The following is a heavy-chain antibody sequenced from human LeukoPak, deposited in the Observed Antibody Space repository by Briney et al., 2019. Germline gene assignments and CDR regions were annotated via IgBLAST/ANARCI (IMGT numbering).Heavy chain of an antibody. J-gene: IGHJ4*02. CDR2: INHSGST. D-gene: IGHD2-15*01. Sequence: SETLSLTCAVYGGSFSGYYWSWIRQPPGKGLEWIGEINHSGSTNYNPSLKSRVTISVDTSKNQFSLKLSSVTAADTAVYYCAGAPPHCSGGSCYTHFDYWGQGTLVTVSS. CDR3: AGAPPHCSGGSCYTHFDY. CDR1: GGSFSGYY. V-gene: IGHV4-34*01.